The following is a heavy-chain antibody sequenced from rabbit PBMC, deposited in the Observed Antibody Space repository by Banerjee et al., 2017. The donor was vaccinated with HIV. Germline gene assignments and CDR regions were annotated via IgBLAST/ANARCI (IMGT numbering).Heavy chain of an antibody. CDR1: GFDISSSYH. J-gene: IGHJ4*01. V-gene: IGHV1S45*01. CDR3: ARDPPDSIICSMDL. CDR2: INTSSGNT. Sequence: QAQLKETGGGLVQPGGSLTLSCKASGFDISSSYHMCWVRQAPGKGLEWIACINTSSGNTVYATWAKGRFTISKPSSTTVTLQMTSLTAADTATYFCARDPPDSIICSMDLWGPGTLVTVS. D-gene: IGHD4-2*01.